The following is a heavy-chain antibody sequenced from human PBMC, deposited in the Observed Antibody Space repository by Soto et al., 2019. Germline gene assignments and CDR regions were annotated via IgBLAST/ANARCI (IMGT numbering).Heavy chain of an antibody. CDR1: GGTFSSYA. V-gene: IGHV1-18*01. CDR2: ISAIYGKT. J-gene: IGHJ4*02. Sequence: GASVKVSCKASGGTFSSYAISWVRQAPGQGLEWMGGISAIYGKTNYAQKLQGRVTITTDTSTSTAYMELRSLRSDDTAVYYCARDSSRYSYGYYWGQGTLVTVSS. CDR3: ARDSSRYSYGYY. D-gene: IGHD5-18*01.